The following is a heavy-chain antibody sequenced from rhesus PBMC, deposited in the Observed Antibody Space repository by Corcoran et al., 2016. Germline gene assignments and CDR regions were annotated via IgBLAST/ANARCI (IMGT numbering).Heavy chain of an antibody. J-gene: IGHJ4*01. D-gene: IGHD3-16*01. CDR3: ASFGSGSYYNYFDY. Sequence: QVQLQESGPGLVKPSETLSLTCAVSGGSLSGGYGWCWIRPPPGTGLEWIGHIFGSIGSTYYNPSLKSRVTISRDTSKNQFSLKLSSVTAADTAVYYCASFGSGSYYNYFDYWGQGVLVTVSS. CDR1: GGSLSGGYG. CDR2: IFGSIGST. V-gene: IGHV4S7*01.